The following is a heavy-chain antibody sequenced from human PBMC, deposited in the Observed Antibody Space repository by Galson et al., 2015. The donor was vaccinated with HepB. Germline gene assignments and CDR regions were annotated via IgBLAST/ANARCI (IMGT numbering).Heavy chain of an antibody. CDR1: GYTFTRYG. D-gene: IGHD3-3*01. J-gene: IGHJ6*03. V-gene: IGHV1-18*01. Sequence: SVKVSCKASGYTFTRYGISWVRQAPGQGLEWMGWISAYNGNTNYAQKLQGRVTMTTDTSTSTAYMELRSLRSDDTAVYYCARDFYDFWSGNPRYYYYMDVWGKGTTVTVSS. CDR3: ARDFYDFWSGNPRYYYYMDV. CDR2: ISAYNGNT.